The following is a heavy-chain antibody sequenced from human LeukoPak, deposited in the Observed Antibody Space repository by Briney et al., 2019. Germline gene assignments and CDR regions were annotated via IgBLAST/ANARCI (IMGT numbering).Heavy chain of an antibody. CDR2: IGADNGYT. D-gene: IGHD4-11*01. Sequence: ASVKVSCKASGYSLRNHGISWVRQAPGQGLEWMGWIGADNGYTHYAQKLQVRVTLTTDTSTNTAYMNLRSLSSDDTAVYYCARASSAYIWYFDLWGRGTLVTVSS. CDR1: GYSLRNHG. J-gene: IGHJ2*01. V-gene: IGHV1-18*01. CDR3: ARASSAYIWYFDL.